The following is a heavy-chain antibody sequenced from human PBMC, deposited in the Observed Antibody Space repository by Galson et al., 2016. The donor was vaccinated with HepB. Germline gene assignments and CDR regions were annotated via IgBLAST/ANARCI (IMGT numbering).Heavy chain of an antibody. CDR1: GDSISGYY. J-gene: IGHJ6*03. CDR3: ARDRLGFYYYYMDV. Sequence: ETLSLTCTVSGDSISGYYWSWIRQAPGKGLEWIGCAYYSGTTNYNPSLKSRLTISVDTSKNQFSLNLRSVTAADTAVYYCARDRLGFYYYYMDVWGKGTTVTVSS. D-gene: IGHD4-17*01. CDR2: AYYSGTT. V-gene: IGHV4-59*01.